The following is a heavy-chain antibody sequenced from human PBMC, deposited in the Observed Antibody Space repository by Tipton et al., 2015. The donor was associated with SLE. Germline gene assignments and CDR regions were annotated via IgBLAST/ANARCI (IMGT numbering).Heavy chain of an antibody. CDR3: ARGPNNKTSGYVDY. J-gene: IGHJ4*02. CDR2: IKQDGSEK. CDR1: GFTFSSYW. V-gene: IGHV3-7*04. D-gene: IGHD1/OR15-1a*01. Sequence: GSLRLSCAASGFTFSSYWMSWARQAPGKGLEWVANIKQDGSEKYYVDSVKGRFTISRDNAKNSLYLQMNSLRAEDTAVYYCARGPNNKTSGYVDYWGQGTLVTVSS.